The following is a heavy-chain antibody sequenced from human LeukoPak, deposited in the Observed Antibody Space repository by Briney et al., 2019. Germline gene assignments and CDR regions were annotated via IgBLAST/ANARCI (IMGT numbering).Heavy chain of an antibody. Sequence: GGSLRLSCAASGFTVSSNYMSWVRQAPGKGLEWVSVIYSGGSTYYADSVKGRFTISRDNSKNTLYLQMNSLRAEDTAVYYCARAMGMGGYYYDYWGQGTLVTVSS. J-gene: IGHJ4*02. V-gene: IGHV3-53*01. D-gene: IGHD3-22*01. CDR3: ARAMGMGGYYYDY. CDR2: IYSGGST. CDR1: GFTVSSNY.